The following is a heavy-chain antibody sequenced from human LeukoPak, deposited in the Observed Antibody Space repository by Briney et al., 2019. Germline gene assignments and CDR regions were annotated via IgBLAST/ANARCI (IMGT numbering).Heavy chain of an antibody. J-gene: IGHJ4*02. CDR1: GYTFTGYY. Sequence: GSVKDSCKASGYTFTGYYMHWVRQAPGQGLEWMGWINPNSGGTNYAQKFQGWVTMTRDTSISTAYMELSRLRSDDTAVYYCARDHSSGWSLRSYYFDYWGQGTLVTVSS. V-gene: IGHV1-2*04. CDR3: ARDHSSGWSLRSYYFDY. CDR2: INPNSGGT. D-gene: IGHD6-19*01.